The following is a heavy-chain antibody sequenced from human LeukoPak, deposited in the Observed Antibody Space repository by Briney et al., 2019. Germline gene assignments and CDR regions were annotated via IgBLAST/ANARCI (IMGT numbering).Heavy chain of an antibody. CDR2: IYYSGTT. Sequence: SETLSLTCTVSGGSISSDNYYWGWIRQPPGKGLERIGSIYYSGTTYYNPSLKSRVTISVDTSKNQFSLKLSSVTAADTAVYYCASIYPDLTGDAFDIWGQGTMVTVSS. J-gene: IGHJ3*02. CDR3: ASIYPDLTGDAFDI. D-gene: IGHD7-27*01. V-gene: IGHV4-39*07. CDR1: GGSISSDNYY.